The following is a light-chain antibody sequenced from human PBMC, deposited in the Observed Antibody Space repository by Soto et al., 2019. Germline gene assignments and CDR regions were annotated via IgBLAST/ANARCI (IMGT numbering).Light chain of an antibody. V-gene: IGKV3-20*01. CDR2: GAS. Sequence: EIVLTQSPGTLSLSPGERATLSCRASQSVSSSYLAWYQQKPGQAPRLLIYGASSRATCIPDRCSGSGSGTDVTLAISRLEPEDFAVYYCQQYGSSPYTFGQGTKRGIK. CDR3: QQYGSSPYT. CDR1: QSVSSSY. J-gene: IGKJ2*01.